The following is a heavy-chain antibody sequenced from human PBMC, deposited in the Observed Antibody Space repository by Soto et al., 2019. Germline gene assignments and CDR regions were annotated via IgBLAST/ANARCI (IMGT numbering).Heavy chain of an antibody. CDR1: GFTFSSYA. CDR3: ARSMIVVVIKGSPIDY. Sequence: GGSLRLSCAAFGFTFSSYAMHWVRQAPGKGLEWVAVISYDGSNKYYADSVKGRFTISRDNSKNTLYLQMNSLRAEDTAVYYCARSMIVVVIKGSPIDYWGQGTLVTVSS. D-gene: IGHD3-22*01. CDR2: ISYDGSNK. V-gene: IGHV3-30-3*01. J-gene: IGHJ4*02.